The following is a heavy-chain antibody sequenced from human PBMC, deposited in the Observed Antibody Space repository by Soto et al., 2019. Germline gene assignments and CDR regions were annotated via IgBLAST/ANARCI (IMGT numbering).Heavy chain of an antibody. V-gene: IGHV1-58*01. Sequence: SVKVSCKASGFTFTSSAVQWVRQARGQRLEWIGWIVVGSGNTNYAQKFQERVTITRDMSTSTAYMELSSLRSEDTAVYYCAAPVRGKGSFDYWGQGTLVTVSS. D-gene: IGHD3-10*01. J-gene: IGHJ4*02. CDR3: AAPVRGKGSFDY. CDR2: IVVGSGNT. CDR1: GFTFTSSA.